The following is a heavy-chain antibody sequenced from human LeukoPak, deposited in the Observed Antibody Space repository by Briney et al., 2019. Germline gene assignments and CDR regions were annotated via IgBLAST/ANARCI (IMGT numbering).Heavy chain of an antibody. CDR1: GGSFSGYY. V-gene: IGHV4-34*01. CDR2: INHRGST. Sequence: SETLSLTCAVYGGSFSGYYWSWIRQPPGKGLGWIGEINHRGSTNYNPSLKSRVTISVDKSKNQFSLKLSSVTAPDTAVYYCARARIALAGTPSYYYYYYMDVWGKGTTVTVSS. D-gene: IGHD6-19*01. CDR3: ARARIALAGTPSYYYYYYMDV. J-gene: IGHJ6*03.